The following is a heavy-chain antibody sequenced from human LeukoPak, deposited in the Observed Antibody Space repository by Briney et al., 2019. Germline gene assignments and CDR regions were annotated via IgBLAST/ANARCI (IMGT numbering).Heavy chain of an antibody. D-gene: IGHD6-19*01. CDR2: INPSGGST. CDR3: ARDRGAVADLSSFDY. Sequence: ASVKVSCKASGYTFTSYYMHWVRQAPGQGLGWMGIINPSGGSTSYAQKFQGRVTMTRDTSTSTVYMELSSLRSEDTAVYYCARDRGAVADLSSFDYWGQGTLVTVSS. J-gene: IGHJ4*02. CDR1: GYTFTSYY. V-gene: IGHV1-46*01.